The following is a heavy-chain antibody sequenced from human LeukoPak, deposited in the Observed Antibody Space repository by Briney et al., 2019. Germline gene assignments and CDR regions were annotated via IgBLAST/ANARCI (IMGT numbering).Heavy chain of an antibody. CDR3: ATYGSGTGAFDI. V-gene: IGHV3-30*04. CDR2: ISYDGSNK. J-gene: IGHJ3*02. D-gene: IGHD3-10*01. Sequence: GGSLRLSCAASGFTFSSYAMHWVRQAPGKGLEWVAVISYDGSNKYYADSVKGRFTISRDNSKNTLYLQMDSLRAEDTAVYYCATYGSGTGAFDIWGQGTIVIVSS. CDR1: GFTFSSYA.